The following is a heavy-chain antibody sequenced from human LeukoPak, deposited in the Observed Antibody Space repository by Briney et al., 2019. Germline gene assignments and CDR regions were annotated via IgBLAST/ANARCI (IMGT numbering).Heavy chain of an antibody. D-gene: IGHD6-19*01. CDR2: IRSKAYGATT. Sequence: PGGSLRLSCTASGFTFGDYGMSWVRQAPGKVLEWVGFIRSKAYGATTEYAASVKGRFTISRDDSKNIAYLRMNGLKTEDTAVYYCTRVGPSGGLWGFLDYWGQGTLVTVSS. J-gene: IGHJ4*02. V-gene: IGHV3-49*04. CDR1: GFTFGDYG. CDR3: TRVGPSGGLWGFLDY.